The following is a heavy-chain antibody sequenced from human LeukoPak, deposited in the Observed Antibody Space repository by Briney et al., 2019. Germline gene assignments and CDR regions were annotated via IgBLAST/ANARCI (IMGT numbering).Heavy chain of an antibody. CDR2: VSSSSDYI. CDR1: GFTFTTYS. Sequence: GGSLRLSCAASGFTFTTYSMNWVRQAPGKEPEWVSAVSSSSDYIYYADSVRGRFTISRDNAKNSLYLQMNSLRAEDTAVYYCARDRGYSSSSGGRYMDVWGKGTTVTVSS. V-gene: IGHV3-21*01. D-gene: IGHD6-6*01. J-gene: IGHJ6*03. CDR3: ARDRGYSSSSGGRYMDV.